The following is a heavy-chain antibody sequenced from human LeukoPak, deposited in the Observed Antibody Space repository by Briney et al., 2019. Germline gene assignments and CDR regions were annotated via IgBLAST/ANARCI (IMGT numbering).Heavy chain of an antibody. J-gene: IGHJ1*01. CDR2: ISGSGGST. V-gene: IGHV3-23*01. D-gene: IGHD3-3*01. CDR3: AKAGLRFLEWLS. CDR1: GFTFSSYA. Sequence: GGSLRLSCAASGFTFSSYAMSWVRQAPGKGLEWVSAISGSGGSTYYADSVKGRFTISRDNSKNTLYLQMNSLRAENTAVYYCAKAGLRFLEWLSWGQGTLVTVSS.